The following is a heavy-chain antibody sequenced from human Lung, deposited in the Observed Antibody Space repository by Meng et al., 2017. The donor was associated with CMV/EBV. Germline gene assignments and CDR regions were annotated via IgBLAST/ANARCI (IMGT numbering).Heavy chain of an antibody. CDR2: IYYSGST. CDR3: ARDGSLVRLDV. CDR1: GGSISSYY. J-gene: IGHJ6*02. D-gene: IGHD1-26*01. V-gene: IGHV4-59*01. Sequence: SETLSLTCTVSGGSISSYYWSWIRQPPGKGLEWIGYIYYSGSTNYNPSLKSRVTISVDTSKNQFSLKLSSVTAADTAVYYCARDGSLVRLDVWGLGSTVTVSS.